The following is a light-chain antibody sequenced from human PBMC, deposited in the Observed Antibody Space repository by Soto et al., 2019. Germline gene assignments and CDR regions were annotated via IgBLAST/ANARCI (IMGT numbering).Light chain of an antibody. V-gene: IGKV3-11*01. CDR3: QQRSNWTLT. J-gene: IGKJ4*01. CDR1: QSVSSY. CDR2: DAS. Sequence: EIVFTQSTATLSLSPGERATLYWRASQSVSSYLAWYAQKPGQAPRLLIYDASNRETGIPARFSGSGSGTEFTLTISSLEPEDFAVYDCQQRSNWTLTFGEGTKVDIK.